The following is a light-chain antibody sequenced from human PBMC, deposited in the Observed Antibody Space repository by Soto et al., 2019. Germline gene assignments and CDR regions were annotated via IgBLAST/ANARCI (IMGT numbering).Light chain of an antibody. Sequence: DIQMAXSXSSXSXXXVDLCTXXFQASQDIRYYLTWYQQKTGQAPKLLIYDASRLETGVPSRFSGSGSGTDFTFTINSLQPEDIGTYYCQHYNSLPITFGQGTRLEI. CDR1: QDIRYY. CDR2: DAS. CDR3: QHYNSLPIT. J-gene: IGKJ5*01. V-gene: IGKV1-33*01.